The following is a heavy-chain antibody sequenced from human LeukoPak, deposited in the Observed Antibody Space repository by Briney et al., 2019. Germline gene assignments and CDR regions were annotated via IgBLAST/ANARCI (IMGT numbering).Heavy chain of an antibody. CDR3: ATDLTMVRGVTNWFDP. CDR1: GYSISSGYY. V-gene: IGHV4-38-2*02. J-gene: IGHJ5*02. D-gene: IGHD3-10*01. CDR2: IYHSGST. Sequence: SETLSLTCAVSGYSISSGYYWGWIRQPPGKGLEWIGSIYHSGSTYYNPSLKSRVTISVDTSKNQFSLKLSSVTAADTAVYYCATDLTMVRGVTNWFDPWGQGTLVTVSS.